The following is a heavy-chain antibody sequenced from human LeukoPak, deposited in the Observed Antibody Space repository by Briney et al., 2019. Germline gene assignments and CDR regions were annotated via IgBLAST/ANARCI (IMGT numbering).Heavy chain of an antibody. Sequence: GGSLRLSCAASGFTFSSYGMHWVRQAPGKGLEWVAVISYDGSNKYYADSVKGRFTISRDNSKNTLYLQMNSLRAEDTAVYYCARFWEGSGYSLGYFDYWGQGTLVTVSS. CDR3: ARFWEGSGYSLGYFDY. J-gene: IGHJ4*02. D-gene: IGHD3-3*01. CDR1: GFTFSSYG. V-gene: IGHV3-30*19. CDR2: ISYDGSNK.